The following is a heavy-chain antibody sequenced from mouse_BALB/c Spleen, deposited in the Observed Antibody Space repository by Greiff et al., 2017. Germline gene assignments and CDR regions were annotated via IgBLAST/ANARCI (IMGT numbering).Heavy chain of an antibody. CDR1: GFTFSSFG. D-gene: IGHD1-1*01. Sequence: EVKVVESGGGLVQPGGSRKLSCAASGFTFSSFGMHWVRQAPEKGLEWVAYISSGSSTIYYADTVKGRFTISRDNPKNTLFLQMTSLRSEDTAMYYCARSPYYGSSPWFAYWGQGTLVTVSA. CDR2: ISSGSSTI. J-gene: IGHJ3*01. V-gene: IGHV5-17*02. CDR3: ARSPYYGSSPWFAY.